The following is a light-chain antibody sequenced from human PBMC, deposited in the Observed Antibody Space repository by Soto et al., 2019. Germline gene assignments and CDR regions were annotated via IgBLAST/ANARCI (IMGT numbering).Light chain of an antibody. V-gene: IGKV3-20*01. CDR2: DAS. J-gene: IGKJ4*01. Sequence: IVLTHAPGTLSLSPGEMATLSFRASQSVSNNYLAWYQQKPGQAPRLLIYDASSRATGIPDRFSGGGSGTDFTLTISRLEPEDFAVYYCQQFSSYPLTFGGGTKVDIK. CDR1: QSVSNNY. CDR3: QQFSSYPLT.